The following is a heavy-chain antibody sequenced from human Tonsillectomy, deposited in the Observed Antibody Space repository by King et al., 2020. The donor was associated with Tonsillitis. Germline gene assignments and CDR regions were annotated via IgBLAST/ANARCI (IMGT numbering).Heavy chain of an antibody. CDR3: AKEVYRSAGSGAFDI. J-gene: IGHJ3*02. D-gene: IGHD6-25*01. CDR1: GVTFSSYA. Sequence: VQLVGSGGGLVQPWGSLRLSCEASGVTFSSYAMSWVRQSPVRGLGWVSAFIGCGGWTFDADYVKGRFTSPRDNSKNTLYLQMNRLRAEDTAVYYCAKEVYRSAGSGAFDIWGQGTIVTVSS. CDR2: FIGCGGWT. V-gene: IGHV3-23*04.